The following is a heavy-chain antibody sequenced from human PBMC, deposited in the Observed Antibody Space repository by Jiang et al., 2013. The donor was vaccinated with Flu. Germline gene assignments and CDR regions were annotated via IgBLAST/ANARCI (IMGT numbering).Heavy chain of an antibody. D-gene: IGHD6-19*01. CDR3: VRELDSSEWSTAGIYDY. CDR1: GYTFTSSG. Sequence: GAEVKKPGASVRISCKASGYTFTSSGISWVRQAPGQGLEWLGWTSAYNDKTDYAHKLQGRLTMTTDTSTSTAYMDLKSLKSDDTGFYYCVRELDSSEWSTAGIYDYWGQGTLVTVSX. V-gene: IGHV1-18*01. CDR2: TSAYNDKT. J-gene: IGHJ4*02.